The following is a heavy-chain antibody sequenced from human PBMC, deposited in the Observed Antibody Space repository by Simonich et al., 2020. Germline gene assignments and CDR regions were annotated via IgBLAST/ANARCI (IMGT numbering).Heavy chain of an antibody. CDR3: AREKWLRFAFDI. D-gene: IGHD5-12*01. V-gene: IGHV3-48*03. Sequence: PGGSLRLSCAASGFTFSSYEMNWVRQAPGKGLEWVSYISSSGSTIYYADSVKGRFTISRDNAKNSRYLQMNSLRAEDTAVYYCAREKWLRFAFDIWGQGTMVTVSS. CDR1: GFTFSSYE. J-gene: IGHJ3*02. CDR2: ISSSGSTI.